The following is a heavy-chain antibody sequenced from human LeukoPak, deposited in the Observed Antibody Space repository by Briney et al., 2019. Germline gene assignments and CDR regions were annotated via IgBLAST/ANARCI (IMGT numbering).Heavy chain of an antibody. Sequence: SETLSLTCTVSGGSISSYYWSWIRQPPGKGLEWIGYIYYSGSTNYNPSLKSRVTISADTSKNQFSLKLSSVTAADTAVYYCARVFTSYYYGMDVWGQGTTVTVSS. CDR1: GGSISSYY. CDR3: ARVFTSYYYGMDV. J-gene: IGHJ6*02. CDR2: IYYSGST. D-gene: IGHD2-2*01. V-gene: IGHV4-59*01.